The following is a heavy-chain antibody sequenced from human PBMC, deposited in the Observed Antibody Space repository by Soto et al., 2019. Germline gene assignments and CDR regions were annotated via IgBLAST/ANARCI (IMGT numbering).Heavy chain of an antibody. D-gene: IGHD2-21*02. CDR3: ARGGPVVVVTAALDY. CDR2: VNPSGGHT. Sequence: QVQLVQSGAEVKKPGASVKVSCKASGDTFTDYYIHWVRQVPGQGLEWMGTVNPSGGHTTYAQHFLGRMTMTRDTSTSTLYMELTSLTSADTAVYYCARGGPVVVVTAALDYWGQGTLVTVSS. CDR1: GDTFTDYY. J-gene: IGHJ4*02. V-gene: IGHV1-46*01.